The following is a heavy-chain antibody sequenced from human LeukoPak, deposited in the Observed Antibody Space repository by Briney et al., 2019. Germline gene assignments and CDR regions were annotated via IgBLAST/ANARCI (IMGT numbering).Heavy chain of an antibody. CDR1: GGSISSYY. Sequence: SETLSLTCTVPGGSISSYYWSWIRQPPGKGLEWIGYIYYSGSTNYNPALKSRVTISVDTSKTQFSLKLSSVTAADTAVYYCARGAYYDFWSGPPMGLDPWGQGTLVTVSS. V-gene: IGHV4-59*01. CDR3: ARGAYYDFWSGPPMGLDP. CDR2: IYYSGST. D-gene: IGHD3-3*01. J-gene: IGHJ5*02.